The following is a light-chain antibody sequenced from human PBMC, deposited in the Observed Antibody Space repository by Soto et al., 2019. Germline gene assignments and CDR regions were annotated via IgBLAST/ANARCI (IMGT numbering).Light chain of an antibody. J-gene: IGLJ1*01. V-gene: IGLV2-14*01. CDR3: FSRTSYTSRSTLYL. CDR2: DVT. CDR1: SSDIGGYNS. Sequence: QSALTQSASMSGSPGQSITISCTGSSSDIGGYNSVSWYQQHPCKAPKLMIYDVTNRPSGVSHRFSGSKSGDTASLTISGLQAEDEEDYYWFSRTSYTSRSTLYLFGTGTKLTVL.